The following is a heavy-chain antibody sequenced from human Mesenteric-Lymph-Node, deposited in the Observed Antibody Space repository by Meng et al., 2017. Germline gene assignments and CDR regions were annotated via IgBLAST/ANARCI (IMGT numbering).Heavy chain of an antibody. Sequence: QVQLGLSGAEVKKPAASVKLSCKASGCTFSSYAISWVRQAPGQGLEWRSGIIPNFGTANYAQKFQGRVTITADKSTSTAYMEVSTLRSEDTAVYYCARYDYGDSWGQGTLVTVSS. CDR2: IIPNFGTA. CDR1: GCTFSSYA. J-gene: IGHJ4*02. CDR3: ARYDYGDS. V-gene: IGHV1-69*06.